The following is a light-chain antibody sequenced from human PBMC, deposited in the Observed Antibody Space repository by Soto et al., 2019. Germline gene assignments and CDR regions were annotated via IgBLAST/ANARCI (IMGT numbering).Light chain of an antibody. CDR1: QNVATN. CDR2: GAS. V-gene: IGKV3-15*01. Sequence: IVMTQSPATLSLSPGDRATLSCRASQNVATNMAWYQQKPGQAPRLLIYGASIRATGVPARFSGSGSGTEFTLTIDSLQSEDFAVFYYHQFTPCLRTFGGGTRV. J-gene: IGKJ4*02. CDR3: HQFTPCLRT.